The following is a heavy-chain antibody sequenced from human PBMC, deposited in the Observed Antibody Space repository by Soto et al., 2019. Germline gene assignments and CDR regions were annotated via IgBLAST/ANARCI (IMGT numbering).Heavy chain of an antibody. V-gene: IGHV1-46*01. CDR1: GYTFTSYY. CDR2: INPSGGST. Sequence: SVKVSCKASGYTFTSYYMHWVRQAPGQGLEWMGIINPSGGSTSYAQKFQGRVTMTRDTSKNTLYLQMNSLRAEDTAVYYCAKDARVDGYWDFDYWGQGTLVTVSS. D-gene: IGHD5-12*01. CDR3: AKDARVDGYWDFDY. J-gene: IGHJ4*02.